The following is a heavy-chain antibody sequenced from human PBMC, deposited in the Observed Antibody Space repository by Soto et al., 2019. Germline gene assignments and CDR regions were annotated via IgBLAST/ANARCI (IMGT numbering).Heavy chain of an antibody. Sequence: GGSLRLSCAASGFTSSSYSMNWARQAPGKGLEWVSSISSSSSYIYYADSVKGRFTISRDNAKNSLYLQMNSLRAEDTAVHYCARSRLITIFGVVIIGHCGMDVWGQGTTVTVSS. CDR1: GFTSSSYS. V-gene: IGHV3-21*01. CDR2: ISSSSSYI. J-gene: IGHJ6*02. CDR3: ARSRLITIFGVVIIGHCGMDV. D-gene: IGHD3-3*01.